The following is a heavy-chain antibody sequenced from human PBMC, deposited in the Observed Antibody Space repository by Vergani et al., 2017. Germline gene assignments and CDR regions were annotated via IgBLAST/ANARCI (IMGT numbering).Heavy chain of an antibody. CDR1: GFTFDDYA. CDR2: ISWNSGSI. Sequence: EVQLVESGGGLVQPGRSLRLSCAASGFTFDDYAMHWVRQAPGKGLEWVSGISWNSGSIGYADSVKGRFTISRDNAKNSLYLQLNSLRAEDTALYYCAKENSDRYYFDDWSQGSLVTVYS. V-gene: IGHV3-9*01. J-gene: IGHJ4*02. CDR3: AKENSDRYYFDD. D-gene: IGHD2-21*01.